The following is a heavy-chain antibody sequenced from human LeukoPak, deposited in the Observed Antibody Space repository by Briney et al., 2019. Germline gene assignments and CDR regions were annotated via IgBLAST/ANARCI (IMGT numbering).Heavy chain of an antibody. CDR2: ISSSGSTI. Sequence: GGSLRLSCAASGFTFSSCEMNWVRQAPGKGLEWVSYISSSGSTIYYADSVKGRFTISRDNAKNSLYLQMNSLRAEDTAVYYCARDSIAILDYWGQGTLVTVSS. V-gene: IGHV3-48*03. D-gene: IGHD6-6*01. J-gene: IGHJ4*02. CDR3: ARDSIAILDY. CDR1: GFTFSSCE.